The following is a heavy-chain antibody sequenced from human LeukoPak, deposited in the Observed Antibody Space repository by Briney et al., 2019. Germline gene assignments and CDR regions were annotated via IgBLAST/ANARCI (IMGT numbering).Heavy chain of an antibody. J-gene: IGHJ3*02. CDR1: GGSISSGGYY. Sequence: PSQTLSLTCTVSGGSISSGGYYWSWIRQPPGKGLEWIGYIYHSGSTYYNPSLKSRVTISVDRSKNQFSLKLSSVTAADTAVYYWASTENTYYPYACDIWGQGTMVTVST. V-gene: IGHV4-30-2*01. CDR2: IYHSGST. D-gene: IGHD3-10*01. CDR3: ASTENTYYPYACDI.